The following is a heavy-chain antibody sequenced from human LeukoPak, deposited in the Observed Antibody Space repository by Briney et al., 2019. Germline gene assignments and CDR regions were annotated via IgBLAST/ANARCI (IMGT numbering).Heavy chain of an antibody. CDR2: IIPIFGTA. CDR1: GGTFSSYA. Sequence: SVTVSCKASGGTFSSYAISWARQAPGQGLEWMGGIIPIFGTANYAQKFQGGVTITADESTSTAYMELSSLRSEDTAVYYCARSTPRDIVVVPAAINYYYYYGMDVWGQGTTVTVSS. CDR3: ARSTPRDIVVVPAAINYYYYYGMDV. J-gene: IGHJ6*02. D-gene: IGHD2-2*02. V-gene: IGHV1-69*13.